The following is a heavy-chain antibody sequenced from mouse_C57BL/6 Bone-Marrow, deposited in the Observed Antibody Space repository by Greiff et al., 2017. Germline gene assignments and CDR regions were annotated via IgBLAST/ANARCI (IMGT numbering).Heavy chain of an antibody. CDR2: ISDGGSYT. J-gene: IGHJ1*03. CDR1: GFTFSSYA. V-gene: IGHV5-4*01. D-gene: IGHD1-1*01. CDR3: ARYGSRWYFDV. Sequence: EVQVVESGGGLVKPGGSLKLSCAASGFTFSSYAMSWVRQTPEKRLEWVATISDGGSYTYYPDNVKGRFTISRDNAKNNLYLQMSHLKSEDTAMYYCARYGSRWYFDVWGTGTTVTVSS.